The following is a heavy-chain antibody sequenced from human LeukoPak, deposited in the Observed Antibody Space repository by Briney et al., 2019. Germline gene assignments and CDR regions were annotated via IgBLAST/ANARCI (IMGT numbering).Heavy chain of an antibody. J-gene: IGHJ4*02. D-gene: IGHD3-22*01. CDR3: ATDGYYYDSSGYYCGGFDY. CDR2: ISYDGSNE. V-gene: IGHV3-30*03. CDR1: GFTFSSYG. Sequence: GRSLRLSCAASGFTFSSYGMLWVRQAPGKGLEWVAVISYDGSNEYYADSVKGRFTISRDNSKNTLYLQMNSLRAEDTAVYYCATDGYYYDSSGYYCGGFDYWGQGTLVTVSS.